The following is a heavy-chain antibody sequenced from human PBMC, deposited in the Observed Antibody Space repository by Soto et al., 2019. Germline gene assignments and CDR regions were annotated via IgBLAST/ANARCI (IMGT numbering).Heavy chain of an antibody. V-gene: IGHV4-31*03. CDR1: GGSINTGSFF. CDR3: ARAKFYRGVMDQFDY. CDR2: FYYTGST. Sequence: SETLSLTCNVSGGSINTGSFFWSWIRQHPGKGLEWIGYFYYTGSTYYNPSLESRVTITADTSQNQLSLRLTSVTAADTAVYYCARAKFYRGVMDQFDYWGQGTPVTVSS. J-gene: IGHJ4*02. D-gene: IGHD3-10*01.